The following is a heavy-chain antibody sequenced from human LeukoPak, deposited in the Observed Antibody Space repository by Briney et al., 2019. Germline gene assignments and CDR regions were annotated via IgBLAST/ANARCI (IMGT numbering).Heavy chain of an antibody. V-gene: IGHV4-34*01. J-gene: IGHJ4*02. Sequence: SETLSLTCAVYGGSFSGYYWSWIRQPPGKGLESIGEINHSGSTNYNPSLKSRVTISVDTSKNQFSLKLSSVTAADTAVYYCARQRRALYYYDSSGQFLFDYWGQGTLVTVSS. CDR2: INHSGST. D-gene: IGHD3-22*01. CDR1: GGSFSGYY. CDR3: ARQRRALYYYDSSGQFLFDY.